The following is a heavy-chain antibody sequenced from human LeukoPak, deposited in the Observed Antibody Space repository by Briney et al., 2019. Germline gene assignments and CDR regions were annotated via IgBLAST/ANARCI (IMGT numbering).Heavy chain of an antibody. J-gene: IGHJ4*02. CDR2: INTSSGGT. D-gene: IGHD3/OR15-3a*01. CDR1: GYTFTGYY. CDR3: ARSSLHGLSPRP. Sequence: ASVKVSSKDAGYTFTGYYVHWVRQAPGQGLEWMGCINTSSGGTNYAQNFQGRVTMTRDTPITTAYMEVSSLTSDDTAVYYCARSSLHGLSPRPWGEGTVVTVSS. V-gene: IGHV1-2*02.